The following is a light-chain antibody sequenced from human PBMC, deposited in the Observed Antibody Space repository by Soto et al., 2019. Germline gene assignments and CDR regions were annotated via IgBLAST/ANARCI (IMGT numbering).Light chain of an antibody. CDR1: QSISSW. CDR3: QQYNNWPRT. Sequence: DIQMTQSPSTLSASVGDRVTITCRASQSISSWLAWYQQKPGKAPKFLIYDASTLESGVPSRFSGSGSGTDFTLTISSLQFEDFAVYYCQQYNNWPRTFGQGTKVDIK. V-gene: IGKV1-5*01. CDR2: DAS. J-gene: IGKJ1*01.